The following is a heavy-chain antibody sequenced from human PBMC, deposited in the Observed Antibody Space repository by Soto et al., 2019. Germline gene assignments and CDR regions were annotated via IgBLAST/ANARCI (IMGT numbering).Heavy chain of an antibody. Sequence: QITLKESGPTLVKPTQTLTLTCTVSGFSLSTNGVGVGWIRQPPGDALEWLALIYWNDDKRYSPSLRSRLTITKDTSKNQVDLTMTNMDPVDTATYYCAHSTSMVPRALDYWGQGTLVTVSS. CDR2: IYWNDDK. CDR3: AHSTSMVPRALDY. J-gene: IGHJ4*02. V-gene: IGHV2-5*01. CDR1: GFSLSTNGVG. D-gene: IGHD5-18*01.